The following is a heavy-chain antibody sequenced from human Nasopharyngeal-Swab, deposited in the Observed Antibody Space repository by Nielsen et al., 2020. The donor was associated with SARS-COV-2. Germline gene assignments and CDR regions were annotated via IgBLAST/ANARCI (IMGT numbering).Heavy chain of an antibody. CDR3: ARDKLWSSSWQLSGMDV. CDR2: IIPIFGTA. CDR1: GGTFSSYA. J-gene: IGHJ6*02. Sequence: SVKVSCKASGGTFSSYAISWVRQAPGQGLEWMGGIIPIFGTANYAQKFQGRVTITADESTSTAYMELSSLRSEDTAVYYCARDKLWSSSWQLSGMDVWGQGTTVTVSS. D-gene: IGHD6-13*01. V-gene: IGHV1-69*13.